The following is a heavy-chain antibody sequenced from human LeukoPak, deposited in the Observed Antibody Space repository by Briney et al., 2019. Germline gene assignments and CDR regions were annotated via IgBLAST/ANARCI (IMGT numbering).Heavy chain of an antibody. J-gene: IGHJ4*02. CDR3: ARETLEWLLDY. D-gene: IGHD3-3*01. V-gene: IGHV4-34*01. CDR1: GGSSSGYY. Sequence: SETLSLTCAVCGGSSSGYYWSWIRQPPGKGLEWIGEINHSGSTNYNPSLKSRVTISVDTSKNQFSLKLSSVTAADTAVYYCARETLEWLLDYWGQGTLVTVSS. CDR2: INHSGST.